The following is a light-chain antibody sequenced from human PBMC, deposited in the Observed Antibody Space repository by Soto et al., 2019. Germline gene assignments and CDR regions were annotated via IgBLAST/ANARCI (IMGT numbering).Light chain of an antibody. J-gene: IGKJ2*01. CDR3: QQYDSSPQT. CDR2: GAS. CDR1: QSVSSSY. Sequence: EIVLTQSPGTLSLSPGERATLSCRASQSVSSSYLAWYQQKPGQAPSLLIYGASSRATGIPDRFSGSGSGTDFTLTISRLEPEDFAVYYCQQYDSSPQTFGQGTKLEIK. V-gene: IGKV3-20*01.